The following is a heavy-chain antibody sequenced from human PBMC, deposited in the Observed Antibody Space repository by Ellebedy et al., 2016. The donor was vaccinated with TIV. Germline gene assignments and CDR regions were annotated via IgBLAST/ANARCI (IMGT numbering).Heavy chain of an antibody. CDR1: GFTVSSNY. Sequence: PGGSLRLSCAASGFTVSSNYMSWVRQAPGKGLEWVSVIYSGGSTYYADSVKGRFTISRDNSKNTLYLQMNSLRAEDTAVYECARDMYYGNYDYWGQGTLVTVSS. CDR2: IYSGGST. J-gene: IGHJ4*02. D-gene: IGHD4-11*01. V-gene: IGHV3-53*01. CDR3: ARDMYYGNYDY.